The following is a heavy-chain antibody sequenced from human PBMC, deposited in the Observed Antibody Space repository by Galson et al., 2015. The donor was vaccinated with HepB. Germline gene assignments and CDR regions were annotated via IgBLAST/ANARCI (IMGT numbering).Heavy chain of an antibody. CDR2: ISGSGGTT. J-gene: IGHJ4*02. CDR1: GFTFSSYA. CDR3: AKAHTGLIVVVTAVDY. D-gene: IGHD2-21*02. V-gene: IGHV3-23*01. Sequence: SLRLSCAASGFTFSSYAMSWVRQAPGKGLEWVSAISGSGGTTYYADSVKGRFTISRDNPKNTLYLQVNSLRAEDTAVYYCAKAHTGLIVVVTAVDYWGQGTLVTVSS.